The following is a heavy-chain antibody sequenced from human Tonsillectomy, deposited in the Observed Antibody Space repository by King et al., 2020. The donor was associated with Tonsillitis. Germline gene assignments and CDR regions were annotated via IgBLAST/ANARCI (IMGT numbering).Heavy chain of an antibody. D-gene: IGHD3-9*01. J-gene: IGHJ4*02. CDR3: ARRPFDILTGGFDY. Sequence: QLQESGPGLVKPSETLSLTCSVSGGSISSSYYWGWIRQPPGKGLEWIGSIYYSGSTYYSPSLKSRVTISVDTSKNKFSLKLSSMTAADTAVYYCARRPFDILTGGFDYWGQGTLVTVSS. V-gene: IGHV4-39*01. CDR1: GGSISSSYY. CDR2: IYYSGST.